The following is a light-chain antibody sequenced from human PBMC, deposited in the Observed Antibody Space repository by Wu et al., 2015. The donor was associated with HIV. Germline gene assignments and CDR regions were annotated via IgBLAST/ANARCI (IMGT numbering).Light chain of an antibody. CDR2: KAS. CDR1: QSVGLW. Sequence: DIQMTQSPSTLSASVGDRVTITCRASQSVGLWLAWYQQKPGKAPRLLIYKASNLESGVPSRFSGGGSVTEFTLTISSLQPDDFATYYCQQYVSYSAWTFGQGTKVEIK. J-gene: IGKJ1*01. CDR3: QQYVSYSAWT. V-gene: IGKV1-5*03.